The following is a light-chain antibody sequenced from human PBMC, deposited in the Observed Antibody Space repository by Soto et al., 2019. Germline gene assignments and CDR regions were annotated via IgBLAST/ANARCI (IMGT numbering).Light chain of an antibody. CDR2: GAS. CDR1: QSVSSSH. J-gene: IGKJ1*01. V-gene: IGKV3-20*01. Sequence: EIVLTQSPGTLSLSPGERATPCCRASQSVSSSHLAWYQQKPGQAPRLLIYGASNRATGIPDRFSGSGSGTDFTLTISRLEPDDFAVYYCQQYGSSPTTFGQGTKVDI. CDR3: QQYGSSPTT.